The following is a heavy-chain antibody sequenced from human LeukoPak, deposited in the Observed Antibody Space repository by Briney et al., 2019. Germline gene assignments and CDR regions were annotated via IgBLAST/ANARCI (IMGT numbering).Heavy chain of an antibody. CDR3: ASLTAPDAFDI. V-gene: IGHV3-33*01. CDR2: IWYDGSNK. J-gene: IGHJ3*02. CDR1: GFTFSSYG. D-gene: IGHD4/OR15-4a*01. Sequence: GGPLRLSCAASGFTFSSYGMHWVRQAPGKGLEWVAVIWYDGSNKYYADSVKGRFTISRDNSMNTLYLQMSSLRADDTAVYYCASLTAPDAFDIWGQGTMVTVSS.